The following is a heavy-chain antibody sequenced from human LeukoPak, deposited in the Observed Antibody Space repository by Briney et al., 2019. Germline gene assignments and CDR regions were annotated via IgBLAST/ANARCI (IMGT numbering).Heavy chain of an antibody. V-gene: IGHV4-30-4*01. D-gene: IGHD3-22*01. Sequence: SETLSLTCTVSGGSISSGDYYWSWIRQPPGKGLEWIAYMYYSGSTYYNPSLKSRVTMSADTSKNQLSLKLSSVTAADTAVYYCARPYFYDSRIDPWGQGILVTVSS. CDR3: ARPYFYDSRIDP. CDR2: MYYSGST. CDR1: GGSISSGDYY. J-gene: IGHJ5*02.